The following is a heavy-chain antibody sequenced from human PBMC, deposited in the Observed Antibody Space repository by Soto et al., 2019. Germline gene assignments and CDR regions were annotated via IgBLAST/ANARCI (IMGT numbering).Heavy chain of an antibody. V-gene: IGHV3-33*01. CDR1: GFTFRNYG. J-gene: IGHJ4*02. CDR2: IWYDGSNE. CDR3: ARDADDFWSGHLDF. D-gene: IGHD3-3*01. Sequence: QVQLTESGGGVVQPGRSLRLSCAASGFTFRNYGMHWVRQAPGKGLEWVAVIWYDGSNEHYGDPVKGRFTISRDNSKNTVFLHMNSLRAEDTAVYYCARDADDFWSGHLDFWGQGTLVTVSS.